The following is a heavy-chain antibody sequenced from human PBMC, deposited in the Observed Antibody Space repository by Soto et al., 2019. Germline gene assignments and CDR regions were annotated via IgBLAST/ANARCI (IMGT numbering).Heavy chain of an antibody. CDR3: ARDAWALAGPDGFDI. Sequence: EVQLLESAGGLVQPGGSLRISCAASGFTFDNYVMNWVRLAPGKGLEWVSGISGSGDSTFYGDSVKGRFTISRDNSKNTLYLHLNTLRAEDTAVYFCARDAWALAGPDGFDIWGQGTLVTVSS. CDR1: GFTFDNYV. D-gene: IGHD6-19*01. J-gene: IGHJ3*02. V-gene: IGHV3-23*01. CDR2: ISGSGDST.